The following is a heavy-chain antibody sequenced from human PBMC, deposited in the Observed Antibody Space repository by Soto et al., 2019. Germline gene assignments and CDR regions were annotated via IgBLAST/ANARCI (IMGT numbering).Heavy chain of an antibody. Sequence: EVQLLESGGGLVQPGGSLRLSCAASGFTFSSYAMSWVRQPPGKGLEWVSAISGSGGITYYADSVEGRFTISRDNSKNTLYLQMNSLRAEDTAVYYCAKVSCGGDCCSSSHNGHFDYWGQGTLVTVSS. CDR2: ISGSGGIT. CDR3: AKVSCGGDCCSSSHNGHFDY. CDR1: GFTFSSYA. V-gene: IGHV3-23*01. J-gene: IGHJ4*02. D-gene: IGHD2-21*02.